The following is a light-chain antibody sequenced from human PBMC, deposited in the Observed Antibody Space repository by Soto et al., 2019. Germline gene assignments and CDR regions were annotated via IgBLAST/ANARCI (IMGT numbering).Light chain of an antibody. CDR3: AAWDDSLNGPL. CDR2: SNN. Sequence: QSVLTQPPSASGTPGQRVTISCSGSSSNIGSNTVNWYQQLPGTAPKLLIYSNNQRPSGVPDRFSGSKSGTSASLAISGLQSEDEADYYCAAWDDSLNGPLFGGGTNLTVL. CDR1: SSNIGSNT. V-gene: IGLV1-44*01. J-gene: IGLJ2*01.